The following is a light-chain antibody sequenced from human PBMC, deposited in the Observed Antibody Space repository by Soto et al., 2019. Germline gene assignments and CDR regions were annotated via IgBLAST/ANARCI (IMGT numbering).Light chain of an antibody. Sequence: EIVLTQSPGTLSLSPGERATLSCRASQSVSSSYLAWYQQKPGQAPRLLIYGASSRATGIPDRFSGSGSGTDFTLTISRLEPEVFAVYYCQQYGSSHRTFGQGTKV. V-gene: IGKV3-20*01. CDR1: QSVSSSY. J-gene: IGKJ1*01. CDR3: QQYGSSHRT. CDR2: GAS.